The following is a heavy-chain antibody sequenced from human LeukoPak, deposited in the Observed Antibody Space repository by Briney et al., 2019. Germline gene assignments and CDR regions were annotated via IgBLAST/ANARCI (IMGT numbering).Heavy chain of an antibody. CDR3: AREEESGYDYSFDY. CDR2: INPNSGGT. D-gene: IGHD5-12*01. CDR1: GYTFTGYY. Sequence: ASVKVSCKGSGYTFTGYYMHCVRQAPGQGLEWMGWINPNSGGTNYAQKFQGRVTMTRDTSISTAYMELSRLRSDDTAVYYCAREEESGYDYSFDYWGQGTLVTVSS. J-gene: IGHJ4*02. V-gene: IGHV1-2*02.